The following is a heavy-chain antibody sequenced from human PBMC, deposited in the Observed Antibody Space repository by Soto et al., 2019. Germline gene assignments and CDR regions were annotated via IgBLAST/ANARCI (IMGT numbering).Heavy chain of an antibody. V-gene: IGHV4-59*01. CDR1: GGSISSYY. D-gene: IGHD6-13*01. J-gene: IGHJ6*02. CDR3: ARVSRAAAGNYYYYGMDV. Sequence: SETLSLTCTVSGGSISSYYWSWIRQPTGKGLEWIGYIYYSGSTNYNPSLKSRVTISVDTSKNQFSLKLSSVTAADTAVYYCARVSRAAAGNYYYYGMDVWGQVTTVTVS. CDR2: IYYSGST.